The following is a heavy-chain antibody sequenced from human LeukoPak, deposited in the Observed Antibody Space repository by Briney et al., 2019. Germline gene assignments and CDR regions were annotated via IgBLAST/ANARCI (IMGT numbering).Heavy chain of an antibody. CDR1: GLTFSNYG. CDR2: ISYDGSVK. Sequence: GGSLRLSCAASGLTFSNYGMHWVRQAPGKGLEWVSVISYDGSVKYYADSVKGRFTISRDNSKNILYLEMNSLRVEDTAVYYCAEGRSSELGSIEFEYWGQGTLVTVSS. V-gene: IGHV3-30*03. CDR3: AEGRSSELGSIEFEY. D-gene: IGHD1-26*01. J-gene: IGHJ4*02.